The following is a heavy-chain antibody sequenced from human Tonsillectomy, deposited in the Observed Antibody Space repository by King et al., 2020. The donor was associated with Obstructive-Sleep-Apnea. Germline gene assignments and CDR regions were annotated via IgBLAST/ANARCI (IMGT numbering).Heavy chain of an antibody. CDR3: ARDGAYIEVVPADSPGRGYYYYYGMDV. CDR2: ISYDGSNK. D-gene: IGHD2-2*01. V-gene: IGHV3-30-3*01. CDR1: GFTFSSYA. Sequence: VQLVESGGGVVQPGRSLRLSCAASGFTFSSYAMHWVRQAPGKGLEWVAVISYDGSNKYYADSVKGRFTISRDNSKNTLYLQMNSLRAGDPAVYYCARDGAYIEVVPADSPGRGYYYYYGMDVWGQGTTVTVSS. J-gene: IGHJ6*02.